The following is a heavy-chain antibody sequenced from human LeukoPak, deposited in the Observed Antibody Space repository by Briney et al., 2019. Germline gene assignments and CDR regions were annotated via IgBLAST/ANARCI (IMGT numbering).Heavy chain of an antibody. CDR2: MYYGGST. CDR1: GGSVSSSSYY. V-gene: IGHV4-39*07. J-gene: IGHJ2*01. D-gene: IGHD6-19*01. Sequence: SETLSLTCTVSGGSVSSSSYYWGWIRQPAGKGLEWIGTMYYGGSTYYNPSLKSRVTTSVDTSKNQFSVNLSSVTAADTAVYYCVRCIPVAGPIYWYFDLWGRGALVTVSS. CDR3: VRCIPVAGPIYWYFDL.